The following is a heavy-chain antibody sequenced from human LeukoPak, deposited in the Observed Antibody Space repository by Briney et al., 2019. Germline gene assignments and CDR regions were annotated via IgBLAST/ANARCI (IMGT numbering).Heavy chain of an antibody. CDR3: ARFLSSSWFRYFDL. Sequence: SETLSLTCTVSGGSISSYYWSWIRQPPGKGLEWLGYIYYSGSTNYNPSLKSRVTISVDTSKNQFSLKLSSVTAADTAVYYCARFLSSSWFRYFDLWGRGTLVTVSS. CDR2: IYYSGST. V-gene: IGHV4-59*08. CDR1: GGSISSYY. J-gene: IGHJ2*01. D-gene: IGHD6-13*01.